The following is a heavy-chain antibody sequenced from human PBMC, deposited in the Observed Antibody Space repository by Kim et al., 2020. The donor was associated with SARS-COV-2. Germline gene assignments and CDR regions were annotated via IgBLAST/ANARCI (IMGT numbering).Heavy chain of an antibody. CDR3: AKGGRYYYYGMDV. J-gene: IGHJ6*02. V-gene: IGHV3-23*01. D-gene: IGHD3-10*01. CDR1: GFTFSSYA. Sequence: GGSLRLSCAASGFTFSSYAMSWVRQGPGKGLEWVSAISGSGVSRFYPDSVKGRFTISRDNSKHTLNLQMNSLRAEDTAVYYCAKGGRYYYYGMDVLGQGTTVTVSS. CDR2: ISGSGVSR.